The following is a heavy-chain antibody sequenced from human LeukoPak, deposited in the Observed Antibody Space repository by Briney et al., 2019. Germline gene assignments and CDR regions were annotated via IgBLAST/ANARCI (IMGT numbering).Heavy chain of an antibody. CDR1: GFTFSSYA. D-gene: IGHD5-12*01. CDR3: AKDQGNSGYDKWSGYYYGMDV. Sequence: GGSLRLSCATSGFTFSSYAMSWVRQAPGKGLEWVSAISGSGGSTYYADSVKGRFTISRDNSKNTLYLQMNSLRAEDTAVYYCAKDQGNSGYDKWSGYYYGMDVWGQGTTVTVSS. V-gene: IGHV3-23*01. J-gene: IGHJ6*02. CDR2: ISGSGGST.